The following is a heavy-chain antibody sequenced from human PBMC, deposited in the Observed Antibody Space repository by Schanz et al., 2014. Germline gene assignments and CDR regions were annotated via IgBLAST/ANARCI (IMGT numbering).Heavy chain of an antibody. CDR2: ISGSGGST. J-gene: IGHJ4*02. CDR3: AASSGWHPSTDY. V-gene: IGHV3-74*01. Sequence: VHLLESGGGLVQPGGSLRLSCAASGFTFSSYWMHWVRQAPGKGLEWVSAISGSGGSTYYADSVKGRFTISRDNAKSSLYLQMNSLRVEDTAVYYCAASSGWHPSTDYWGQGTLVTVSS. CDR1: GFTFSSYW. D-gene: IGHD6-19*01.